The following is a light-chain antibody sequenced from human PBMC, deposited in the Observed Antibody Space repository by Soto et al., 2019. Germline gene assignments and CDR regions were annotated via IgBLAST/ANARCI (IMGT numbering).Light chain of an antibody. CDR1: QSVSSN. J-gene: IGKJ1*01. CDR2: GAS. Sequence: EVVMTQSPVTLSVSPGERATLSCRASQSVSSNLAWYQQKPGQAPRLLIYGASTRDTGIPGRFSGSGSGREFTLTISSLQSEDFAVYYCQQYNNWPPSTFGQGTTVEIK. CDR3: QQYNNWPPST. V-gene: IGKV3-15*01.